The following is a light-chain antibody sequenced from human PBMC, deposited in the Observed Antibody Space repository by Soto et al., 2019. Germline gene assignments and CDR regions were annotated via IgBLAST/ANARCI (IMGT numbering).Light chain of an antibody. CDR3: QQYNNWPIT. V-gene: IGKV3D-15*01. CDR2: DAS. CDR1: QSVSSY. J-gene: IGKJ5*01. Sequence: IVVTQSPSTLSLSPGERATLSCRASQSVSSYLAWYQQKPGQAPRLPIYDASNRATGIPARFSGSGSGTEFTLTISSLQSEDFAVYYCQQYNNWPITFGQGTRLEIK.